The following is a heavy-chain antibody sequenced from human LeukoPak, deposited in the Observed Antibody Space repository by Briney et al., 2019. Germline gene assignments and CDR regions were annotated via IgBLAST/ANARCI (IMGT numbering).Heavy chain of an antibody. D-gene: IGHD3-22*01. CDR3: TRPSYDSSVSGVVY. Sequence: GGSLRLSCAASGFTFSSYAMSWVRQAPVKGLEWVSSLGGLGGSTFYAVSVKGRFTISRDNSKNTLYLQMNSLRAEDTAVYYCTRPSYDSSVSGVVYWGQGTLVTVSS. CDR1: GFTFSSYA. CDR2: LGGLGGST. V-gene: IGHV3-23*01. J-gene: IGHJ4*02.